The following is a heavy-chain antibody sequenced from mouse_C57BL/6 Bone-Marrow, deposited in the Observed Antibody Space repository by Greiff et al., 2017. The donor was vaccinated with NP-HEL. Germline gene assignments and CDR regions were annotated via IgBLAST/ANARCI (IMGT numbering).Heavy chain of an antibody. CDR2: IRNKANNHAS. V-gene: IGHV6-6*01. D-gene: IGHD1-1*01. Sequence: EVQGVESGGGLVQPGGSMKLSCAASGFTFSDSWMDWVRQSPEKGLEWVAEIRNKANNHASYYAVSVKGRFTISRDDSKSSVDLQMNSLRAEDTGIYYCTRPTYYYGSSPYAMDYWGQGTSVTVSS. CDR3: TRPTYYYGSSPYAMDY. CDR1: GFTFSDSW. J-gene: IGHJ4*01.